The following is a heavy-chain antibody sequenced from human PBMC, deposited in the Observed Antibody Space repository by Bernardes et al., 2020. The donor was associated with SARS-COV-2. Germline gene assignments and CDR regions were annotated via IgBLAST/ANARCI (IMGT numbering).Heavy chain of an antibody. D-gene: IGHD5-18*01. CDR3: AKAMATAWFDP. J-gene: IGHJ5*02. CDR1: GFTFSSYG. V-gene: IGHV3-30*18. Sequence: GGSLRLSCADSGFTFSSYGVHWVRQAPGKGLEWVAVISYDGSNKYYADSVKGRFTISRDNSKNTLYLQMNSLRAEDTAVYYCAKAMATAWFDPWGQGTLVTVSS. CDR2: ISYDGSNK.